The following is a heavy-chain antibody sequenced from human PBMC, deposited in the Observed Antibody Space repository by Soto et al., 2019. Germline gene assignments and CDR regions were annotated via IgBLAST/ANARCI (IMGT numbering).Heavy chain of an antibody. Sequence: QVQLVQSGAEVKKPGASVKVSCKASGYTFTSYGISWVRQAPGQVLEWMGWISAYNGNTKYAQKLQGRVTMTTDTSTSTAYMGMRSLRSDDTAVYYCERSDYGDPLSSLDIWGQGTMVTVSS. CDR3: ERSDYGDPLSSLDI. J-gene: IGHJ3*02. CDR2: ISAYNGNT. V-gene: IGHV1-18*01. CDR1: GYTFTSYG. D-gene: IGHD4-17*01.